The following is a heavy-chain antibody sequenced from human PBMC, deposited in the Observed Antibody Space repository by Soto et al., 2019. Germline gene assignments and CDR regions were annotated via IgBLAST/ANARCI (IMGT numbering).Heavy chain of an antibody. CDR3: ARRSSGWFFDY. V-gene: IGHV3-23*01. CDR2: ISGSGGST. CDR1: GFTFSSYA. J-gene: IGHJ4*02. D-gene: IGHD6-19*01. Sequence: EVQLLESGGGLVQPGGSLRLSCAASGFTFSSYAMTWVRQAPGKGLEWVSIISGSGGSTYYADSVKGRFTISRDNSKTTLYLQMNSLRAEDTAVYYCARRSSGWFFDYWGQGTLVTVSS.